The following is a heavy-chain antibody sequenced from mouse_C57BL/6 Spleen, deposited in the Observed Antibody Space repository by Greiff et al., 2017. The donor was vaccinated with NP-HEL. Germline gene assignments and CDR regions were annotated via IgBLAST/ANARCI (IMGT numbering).Heavy chain of an antibody. V-gene: IGHV1-53*01. D-gene: IGHD2-2*01. J-gene: IGHJ4*01. CDR1: GYTFTSYW. CDR3: AGMVTTVYDAMDY. CDR2: INPSNGGT. Sequence: QVQLQQSGTELVKPGASVKLSCKASGYTFTSYWMHWVKQRPGQGLEWIGNINPSNGGTNYHEKFKSKATLTVDKSSSTAYMQLSSLTSDDYAVYYCAGMVTTVYDAMDYWGQGTSVTVSS.